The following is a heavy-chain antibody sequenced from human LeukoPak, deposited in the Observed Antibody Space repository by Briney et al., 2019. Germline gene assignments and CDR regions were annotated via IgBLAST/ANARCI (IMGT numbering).Heavy chain of an antibody. J-gene: IGHJ6*02. Sequence: GGSLRLSCAASGFTFSDYYMSWIRQAPGKGLEWVSYISSSGSTIYYADSVKGRFTISRDNSKNTLYLQMNSLRAEDTALYYCAGGAGVYYYGMDVWGQGTSVTVSS. V-gene: IGHV3-11*01. CDR2: ISSSGSTI. CDR3: AGGAGVYYYGMDV. CDR1: GFTFSDYY.